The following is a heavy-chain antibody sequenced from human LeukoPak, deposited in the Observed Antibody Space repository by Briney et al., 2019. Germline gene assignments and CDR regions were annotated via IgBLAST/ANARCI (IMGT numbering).Heavy chain of an antibody. CDR1: GYTFTSYG. Sequence: ASVKVSCKASGYTFTSYGITWVRQAPGQGLEWMGWISAYNAYTYYAQKLQGRVTMTTDTSTSTAYMELSSLRSEDTAVYYCARTTLGQYFDYWGQGTLVTVSS. CDR2: ISAYNAYT. J-gene: IGHJ4*02. CDR3: ARTTLGQYFDY. D-gene: IGHD4-11*01. V-gene: IGHV1-18*01.